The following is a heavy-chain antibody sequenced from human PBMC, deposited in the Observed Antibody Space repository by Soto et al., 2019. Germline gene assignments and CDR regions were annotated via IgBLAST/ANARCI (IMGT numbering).Heavy chain of an antibody. CDR3: ARSGGNSYYYGMDV. Sequence: QVQLQESGPGLVKPSQTLSLTCSVSGGSISSGGYYWSWIRQPPGKGLEWIGYIYYSANTHYNPSLKGRVSISADTSKNQFSLNLSSVTAADTDVYYCARSGGNSYYYGMDVWGQGTTVTVSS. D-gene: IGHD3-10*01. J-gene: IGHJ6*02. CDR1: GGSISSGGYY. V-gene: IGHV4-31*02. CDR2: IYYSANT.